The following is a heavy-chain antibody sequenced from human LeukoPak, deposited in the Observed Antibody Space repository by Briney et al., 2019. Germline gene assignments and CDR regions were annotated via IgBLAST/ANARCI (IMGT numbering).Heavy chain of an antibody. Sequence: GESLKISCKGSGYTFSSSWIGWVRQMPGKGLEWMGIIYPGDSDTRYRPSFQGQLTISADKSIPTDYLQWSSLKASDTAMYYCARHRDYVPDIWGQGTMVTVSS. V-gene: IGHV5-51*01. CDR3: ARHRDYVPDI. CDR2: IYPGDSDT. J-gene: IGHJ3*02. D-gene: IGHD3-16*01. CDR1: GYTFSSSW.